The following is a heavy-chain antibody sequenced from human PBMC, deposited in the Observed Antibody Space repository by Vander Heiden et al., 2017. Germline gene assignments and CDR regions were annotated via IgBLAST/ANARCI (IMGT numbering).Heavy chain of an antibody. CDR1: GFTFSSYG. V-gene: IGHV3-33*01. CDR2: IGYDGSNK. Sequence: QVQLVESVGGVVQLGRSLRLSCAASGFTFSSYGMHWVRQAPGKGLEWVAVIGYDGSNKYYADSVKGRFTISRDNSKNTLYLQMNSLRAEDTAVYYCARESSAYSSSWYLDYWGQGTLVTVSS. J-gene: IGHJ4*02. CDR3: ARESSAYSSSWYLDY. D-gene: IGHD6-13*01.